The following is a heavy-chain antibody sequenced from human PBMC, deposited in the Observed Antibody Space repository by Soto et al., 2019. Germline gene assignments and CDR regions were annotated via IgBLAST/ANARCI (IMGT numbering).Heavy chain of an antibody. CDR3: AKDLLTHHLRPSSYFDY. V-gene: IGHV3-23*01. CDR2: ISGSGGRT. CDR1: GFTFSSYA. D-gene: IGHD4-17*01. Sequence: GGSLRLSCAASGFTFSSYAMSWVRQAPGKGLEWVSAISGSGGRTYYADSVKGRFTISRDKSKNTLYLQMNSLGAEDTAVYYCAKDLLTHHLRPSSYFDYWGQGTLVTVSS. J-gene: IGHJ4*02.